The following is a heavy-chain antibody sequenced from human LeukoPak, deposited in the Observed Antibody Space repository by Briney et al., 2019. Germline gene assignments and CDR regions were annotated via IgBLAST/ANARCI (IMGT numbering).Heavy chain of an antibody. CDR3: ARGVPTGIDYFDY. D-gene: IGHD1-1*01. Sequence: PGGSLRLSCAASGFTFSNAWMSWVRQAPGKGLEWVANINQDGSEKYYVDSVKGRFTISRDNAKNSLYLQMNSLRAEDTAVYYCARGVPTGIDYFDYWGQGTLVTVSS. CDR2: INQDGSEK. CDR1: GFTFSNAW. J-gene: IGHJ4*02. V-gene: IGHV3-7*01.